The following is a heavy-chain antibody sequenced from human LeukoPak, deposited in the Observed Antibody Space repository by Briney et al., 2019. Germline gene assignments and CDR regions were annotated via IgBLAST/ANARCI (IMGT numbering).Heavy chain of an antibody. CDR2: INHTGST. V-gene: IGHV4-34*01. CDR3: ASIAAAGGWFDP. D-gene: IGHD6-13*01. J-gene: IGHJ5*02. Sequence: SETLSLTCAVYGGSFSGYYWSWIRQPPGKGLEWIGEINHTGSTNYNASVKSRVTISVDTAKNQFSLKLSSVTAADTAVYYCASIAAAGGWFDPWGQGTLVTVSS. CDR1: GGSFSGYY.